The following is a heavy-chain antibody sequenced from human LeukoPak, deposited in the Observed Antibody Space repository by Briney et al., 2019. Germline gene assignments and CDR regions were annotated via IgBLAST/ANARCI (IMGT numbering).Heavy chain of an antibody. CDR1: GFTFSSYS. Sequence: PGGSLRLSCAASGFTFSSYSMNWVRQAPGKGLEWVSSISSSSSYIYYADSVKGRFTISRDNAKNSLYLQMNSLRAEDTAVYYCARRIAARLNWFDPWGQGTLVTVSS. CDR2: ISSSSSYI. V-gene: IGHV3-21*04. CDR3: ARRIAARLNWFDP. J-gene: IGHJ5*02. D-gene: IGHD6-6*01.